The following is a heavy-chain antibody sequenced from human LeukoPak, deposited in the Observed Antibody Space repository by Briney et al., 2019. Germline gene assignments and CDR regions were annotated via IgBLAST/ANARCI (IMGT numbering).Heavy chain of an antibody. CDR2: ISYDGSNK. Sequence: SCKASGYTFTGYYMHWVRQAPGKGLEWVAVISYDGSNKYYADSVKGRFTISRDNSKNTLYLQMNSLRAEDTAVYYCAKDDGWLQSYYYYMDVWGKGTTVTVSS. J-gene: IGHJ6*03. D-gene: IGHD5-24*01. CDR3: AKDDGWLQSYYYYMDV. CDR1: GYTFTGYY. V-gene: IGHV3-30*18.